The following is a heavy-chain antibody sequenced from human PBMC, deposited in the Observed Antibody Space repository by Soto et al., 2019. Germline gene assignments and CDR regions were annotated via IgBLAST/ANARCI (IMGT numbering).Heavy chain of an antibody. D-gene: IGHD3-16*02. CDR3: ARAARDGLRLGGLSLMDY. CDR2: IIPIFGTA. Sequence: QVQLVQSGAEVKKPGSSVKVSCKASGGTFSSYAISWVRQAPGQGLEWMGGIIPIFGTANYAQKFQGRVTIAADESTSTAYMELSRLRSWDTAVYYCARAARDGLRLGGLSLMDYWGQGTLVTVSS. V-gene: IGHV1-69*12. J-gene: IGHJ4*02. CDR1: GGTFSSYA.